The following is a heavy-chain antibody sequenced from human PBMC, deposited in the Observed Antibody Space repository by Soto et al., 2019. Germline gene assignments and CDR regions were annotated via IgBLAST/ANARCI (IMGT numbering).Heavy chain of an antibody. CDR2: IHYSGRT. CDR1: SGSISRFY. CDR3: VRVGVGIGNHFDS. V-gene: IGHV4-59*12. Sequence: SETLSLTCSVSSGSISRFYWTWIRQPPGKVLEWIAYIHYSGRTDYNPSLTSRATMSVDTSKNQFSLNLKYITAVDTAVYYCVRVGVGIGNHFDSWGRGTLVTVSS. J-gene: IGHJ4*02. D-gene: IGHD1-26*01.